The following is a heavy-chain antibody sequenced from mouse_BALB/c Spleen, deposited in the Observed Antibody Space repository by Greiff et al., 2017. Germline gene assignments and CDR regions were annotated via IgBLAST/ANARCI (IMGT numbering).Heavy chain of an antibody. CDR1: GFTFSSFG. Sequence: EVKLVESGGGLVQPGGSRKLSCAASGFTFSSFGMHWVRQAPEKGLEWVAYISSGSSTIYYADTVKGRFNISRDNPKNTLFLQMTSLRSEDTAMYYCAREGVYYDSSYFDYWGQGTTLTVSS. V-gene: IGHV5-17*02. CDR3: AREGVYYDSSYFDY. J-gene: IGHJ2*01. CDR2: ISSGSSTI. D-gene: IGHD1-1*01.